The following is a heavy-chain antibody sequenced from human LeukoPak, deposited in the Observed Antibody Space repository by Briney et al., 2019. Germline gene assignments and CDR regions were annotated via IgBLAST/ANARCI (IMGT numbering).Heavy chain of an antibody. V-gene: IGHV3-23*01. D-gene: IGHD6-19*01. CDR1: GFTFSSYA. J-gene: IGHJ4*02. CDR2: IGGSGGST. Sequence: PGGSLRLSCAASGFTFSSYAMRWVRQAPGKGLEWVSSIGGSGGSTYYADSVKGRFTISRDNSKNTLYLQMNSLRAEDTAVYYCAKTNGYSSGWYNYWGQGTLVTVSS. CDR3: AKTNGYSSGWYNY.